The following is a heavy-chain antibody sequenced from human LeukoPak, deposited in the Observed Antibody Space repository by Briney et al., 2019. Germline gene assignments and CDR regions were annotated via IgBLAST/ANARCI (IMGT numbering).Heavy chain of an antibody. CDR3: AGDRRGAVADYNWFDP. V-gene: IGHV4-31*03. Sequence: SQTLSLTCSVSGGSISSGGYYWSWIRQHPGKGLEWIGYIYYSGSTYYNPSLESRATISVDTSKNQFSLKLSSVTAADTAVYYCAGDRRGAVADYNWFDPWGQGTLVTVSS. J-gene: IGHJ5*02. D-gene: IGHD6-19*01. CDR1: GGSISSGGYY. CDR2: IYYSGST.